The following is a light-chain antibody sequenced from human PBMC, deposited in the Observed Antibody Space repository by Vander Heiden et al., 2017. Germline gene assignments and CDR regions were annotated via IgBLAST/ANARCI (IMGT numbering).Light chain of an antibody. V-gene: IGKV1-13*02. CDR2: DAS. Sequence: AIQLTQSPSSLSASVGDRVTITCRASQGISSALAWYQQKPGKAPKLLIYDASSLESGVPSRFSGSGYGTDFTLTISSRQPEDFATYYCQQVNSYLPLTFGGGTKVXIK. J-gene: IGKJ4*01. CDR3: QQVNSYLPLT. CDR1: QGISSA.